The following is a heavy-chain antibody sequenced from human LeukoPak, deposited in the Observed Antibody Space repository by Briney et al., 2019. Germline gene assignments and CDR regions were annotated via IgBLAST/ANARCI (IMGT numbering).Heavy chain of an antibody. D-gene: IGHD5-24*01. V-gene: IGHV1-2*02. CDR1: GYTLTGYY. CDR2: INPNSGGT. J-gene: IGHJ3*02. Sequence: ASVKVSCKASGYTLTGYYMHWVRQAPGQGLEWMAWINPNSGGTNYAQKFQGRVTITADKSTSTAYMELSSLRSEDTAVYYCARGGDGYNYDPSDAFDIWGQGTMVTVSS. CDR3: ARGGDGYNYDPSDAFDI.